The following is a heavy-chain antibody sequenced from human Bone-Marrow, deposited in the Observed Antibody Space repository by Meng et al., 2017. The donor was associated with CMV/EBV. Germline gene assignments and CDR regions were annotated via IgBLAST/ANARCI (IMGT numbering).Heavy chain of an antibody. Sequence: GESLKISCTASGFTFSSYTMNWVRQPPGKGLEWVSYISSSGRAVHYADSLRGRFTVSRDNAKNSLYLQMNSLRADDTAVYYCARSLFDSNDTFDYWGQGAVVTVSS. V-gene: IGHV3-48*04. CDR3: ARSLFDSNDTFDY. D-gene: IGHD3-22*01. J-gene: IGHJ4*02. CDR1: GFTFSSYT. CDR2: ISSSGRAV.